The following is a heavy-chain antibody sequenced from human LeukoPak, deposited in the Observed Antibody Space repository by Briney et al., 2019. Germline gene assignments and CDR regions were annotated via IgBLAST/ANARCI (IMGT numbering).Heavy chain of an antibody. CDR2: IYYSGSP. V-gene: IGHV4-39*07. CDR3: ARDLGGFDP. CDR1: GGSISSSSYY. Sequence: PSETLSLTCTVSGGSISSSSYYWGWIRQPPGKGLEWIGSIYYSGSPYYSLSLKSRVSILVDTSKNQFSLRLSSVTAADTAVYYCARDLGGFDPWGQGALVTVSS. J-gene: IGHJ5*02.